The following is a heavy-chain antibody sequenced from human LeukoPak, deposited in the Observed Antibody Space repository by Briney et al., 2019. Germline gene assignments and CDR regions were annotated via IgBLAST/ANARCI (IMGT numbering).Heavy chain of an antibody. CDR3: ARHYYDSSGYYNFDAFDI. Sequence: SETLSLTCTVSGGSIGSSSYYWGWIRQTPGKGLEWIGIIYYSGTTYYNPSVKSRVTISVDTSKNQFSLKLSSVTAADTAVYYCARHYYDSSGYYNFDAFDIWGQGTMVTVSS. J-gene: IGHJ3*02. CDR2: IYYSGTT. CDR1: GGSIGSSSYY. D-gene: IGHD3-22*01. V-gene: IGHV4-39*01.